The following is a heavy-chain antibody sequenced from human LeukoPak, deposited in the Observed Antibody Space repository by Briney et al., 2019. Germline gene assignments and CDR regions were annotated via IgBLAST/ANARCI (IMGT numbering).Heavy chain of an antibody. Sequence: GGSLRLSCAASGFTFSSYEMNWVRQAPGKGLGWGSYISSSGSTIYYADSVKGRFTISRDNAKNSLYLQMNSLRAEDTAVYYCARDQRLAYCGGDCYYGFDYWGQGTLVTVSS. D-gene: IGHD2-21*02. CDR3: ARDQRLAYCGGDCYYGFDY. CDR2: ISSSGSTI. V-gene: IGHV3-48*03. CDR1: GFTFSSYE. J-gene: IGHJ4*02.